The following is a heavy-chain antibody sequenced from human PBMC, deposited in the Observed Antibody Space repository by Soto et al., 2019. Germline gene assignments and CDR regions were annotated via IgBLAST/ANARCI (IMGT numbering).Heavy chain of an antibody. CDR1: GFTFSGYA. V-gene: IGHV3-30*18. CDR3: AKFPGIAVTGTAFDY. Sequence: QVQPVESGGGVVQPGRSLRLSCTASGFTFSGYAMHWVRQAPGKGLEWVAVISYDGSNKYYADSVKGRFTISRDNSKNTLYLQMNSLRPEDTAVYYCAKFPGIAVTGTAFDYWGQGTLVTVSS. D-gene: IGHD6-19*01. J-gene: IGHJ4*02. CDR2: ISYDGSNK.